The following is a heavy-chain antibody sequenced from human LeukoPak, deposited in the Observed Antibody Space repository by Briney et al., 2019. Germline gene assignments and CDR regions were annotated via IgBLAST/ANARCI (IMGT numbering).Heavy chain of an antibody. CDR1: GGSISSYY. CDR3: ARVRGNIAAAANFDY. Sequence: SETLSLTCTVSGGSISSYYWSWIRQPPGKGLEWIGYIYYSGSTNYNPSLKSRVTISVDTSKNQFSLKLSSVTAADTAVYYCARVRGNIAAAANFDYWGQGTLVTVSS. J-gene: IGHJ4*02. CDR2: IYYSGST. D-gene: IGHD6-13*01. V-gene: IGHV4-59*01.